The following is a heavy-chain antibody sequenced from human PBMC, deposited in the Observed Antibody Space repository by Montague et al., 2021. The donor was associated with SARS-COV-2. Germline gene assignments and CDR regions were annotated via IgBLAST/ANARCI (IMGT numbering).Heavy chain of an antibody. D-gene: IGHD6-13*01. V-gene: IGHV4-39*07. Sequence: SETLSLTCTVSGTSIRSGGYYWGWIRQPPGKGLEWIGSIYYSGSTYYNPSLKSRVTISVDTSKSQFSLKLSSVTAADTAVYYCARVGRQQLVRLSGMDVWGQGTTVTVSS. CDR3: ARVGRQQLVRLSGMDV. CDR2: IYYSGST. J-gene: IGHJ6*02. CDR1: GTSIRSGGYY.